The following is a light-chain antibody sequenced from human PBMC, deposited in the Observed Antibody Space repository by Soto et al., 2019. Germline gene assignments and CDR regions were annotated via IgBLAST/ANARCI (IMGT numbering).Light chain of an antibody. V-gene: IGKV3D-20*02. CDR1: EFVTSTY. Sequence: EIVLTQSPATLSFSLGQRFTLSCMASEFVTSTYLAWYQQKSGQAPRLLIYGGSNRATGIPDRFRGSGSGTDFTLTISRLEAEDFAVYYCQQRRDWPPITFGQGTRLEIK. CDR3: QQRRDWPPIT. J-gene: IGKJ5*01. CDR2: GGS.